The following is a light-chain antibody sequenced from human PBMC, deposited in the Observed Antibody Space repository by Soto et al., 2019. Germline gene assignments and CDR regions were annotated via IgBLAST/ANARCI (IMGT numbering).Light chain of an antibody. J-gene: IGLJ1*01. CDR3: CSYTSDLTPYV. V-gene: IGLV2-14*03. CDR1: SSDIGGHDD. Sequence: QSVLTHPASVSGSPGHSITISFTGTSSDIGGHDDVSWYQQHPGKVPKLLIYGVTDRPSGVSNRFSGSKSGNVASLTISGLQAEDEADYYCCSYTSDLTPYVFGTGTKVTV. CDR2: GVT.